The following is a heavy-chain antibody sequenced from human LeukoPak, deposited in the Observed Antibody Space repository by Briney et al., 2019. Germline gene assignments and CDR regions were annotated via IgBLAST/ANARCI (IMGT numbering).Heavy chain of an antibody. CDR1: GFTFSSYG. D-gene: IGHD3-22*01. J-gene: IGHJ4*02. CDR2: ISYDGSNK. V-gene: IGHV3-30*18. Sequence: GGSLRLSCAASGFTFSSYGMHWVRQAPGKGLEWVAVISYDGSNKYYADSVKGRFTISRDNSKNTLYLQMNSLRAEDTAVYYCAKGHSSGYYAVYYFDYWGQGTLVTVSS. CDR3: AKGHSSGYYAVYYFDY.